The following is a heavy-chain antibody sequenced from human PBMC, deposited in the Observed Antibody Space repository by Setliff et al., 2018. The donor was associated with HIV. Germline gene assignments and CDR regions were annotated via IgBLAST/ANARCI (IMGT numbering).Heavy chain of an antibody. J-gene: IGHJ4*02. Sequence: SGPTLVNPTPPLTLTCTFSGFSFMSGVGVGWIRQPPGEALEWLALIYWNDDKRYSPSLKSSLTITKDTSKNQVVLQMTNMDPVDTATYYCAHNRDHTGPYYYDYWGQGALVTVSS. CDR3: AHNRDHTGPYYYDY. CDR2: IYWNDDK. V-gene: IGHV2-5*01. CDR1: GFSFMSGVG. D-gene: IGHD3-16*01.